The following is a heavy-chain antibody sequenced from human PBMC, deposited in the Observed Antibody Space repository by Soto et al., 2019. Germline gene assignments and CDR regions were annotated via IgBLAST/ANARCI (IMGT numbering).Heavy chain of an antibody. D-gene: IGHD7-27*01. CDR2: INSDGGST. Sequence: HPGGSLRLSCAASGFTFSTYWVHWVRQVPGKGLVWVSRINSDGGSTTYADSVKGRFTISRDNAKSTLYLQLNSLRVEDTAVYYCASSLLTPFDYWGQGTLVTVSS. CDR1: GFTFSTYW. V-gene: IGHV3-74*01. J-gene: IGHJ4*02. CDR3: ASSLLTPFDY.